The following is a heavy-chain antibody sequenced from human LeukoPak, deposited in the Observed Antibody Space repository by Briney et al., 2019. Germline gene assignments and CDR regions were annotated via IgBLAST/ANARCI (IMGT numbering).Heavy chain of an antibody. J-gene: IGHJ4*02. Sequence: GAPLQISCQGSGSIFTRYWIAWVRQLPGKGLELMGIIYPGDSDTKYSPSFQGQVTISADKSTSTAYLQWTSLKASDTALYYCARHEGSYGSGSYYADSWGQGTLVTVSS. CDR2: IYPGDSDT. V-gene: IGHV5-51*01. CDR3: ARHEGSYGSGSYYADS. CDR1: GSIFTRYW. D-gene: IGHD3-10*01.